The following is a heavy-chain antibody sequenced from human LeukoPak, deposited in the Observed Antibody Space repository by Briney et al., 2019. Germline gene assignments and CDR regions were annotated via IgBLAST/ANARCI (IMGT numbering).Heavy chain of an antibody. V-gene: IGHV3-21*01. CDR2: VSGTRTYI. Sequence: GGSLRLSCAASGFTFSDYTMNWVRQAPGKGLEWVSSVSGTRTYIYYADSVKGRFTISRDNAKNSLYLQMNSLRAEDTAVYYCARMSGYYDYWGQGALVTVSS. J-gene: IGHJ4*02. CDR1: GFTFSDYT. CDR3: ARMSGYYDY.